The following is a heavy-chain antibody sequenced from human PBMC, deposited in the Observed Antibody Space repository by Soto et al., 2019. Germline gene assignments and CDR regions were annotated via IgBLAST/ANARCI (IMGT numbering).Heavy chain of an antibody. CDR3: ARAFDPTSQNFVY. J-gene: IGHJ4*02. V-gene: IGHV1-18*01. CDR2: ISAYNGNT. CDR1: GYTFTSYG. D-gene: IGHD3-9*01. Sequence: ASVKVSCKASGYTFTSYGISWVRQAPGQGLEWMGWISAYNGNTNYAQKLHGRGTMTTDTSTSTAYMELRSLRSYDTAVYDCARAFDPTSQNFVYWGQGPLVTVSS.